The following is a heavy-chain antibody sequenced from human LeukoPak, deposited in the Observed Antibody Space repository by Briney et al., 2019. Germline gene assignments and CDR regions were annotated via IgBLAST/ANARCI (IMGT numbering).Heavy chain of an antibody. J-gene: IGHJ4*02. V-gene: IGHV4-61*01. CDR1: GGSVSSGSYF. CDR3: AREGQAQYYYDSSGYYRDPGYYFDY. D-gene: IGHD3-22*01. Sequence: SETLSLTCTVSGGSVSSGSYFWSWTRQPPGKGLEWIGYIYYSGSTNYNPSLMSRVTISVDTSKNQFSLKLRSVTAADTAVYYCAREGQAQYYYDSSGYYRDPGYYFDYWGQGTLVTVSS. CDR2: IYYSGST.